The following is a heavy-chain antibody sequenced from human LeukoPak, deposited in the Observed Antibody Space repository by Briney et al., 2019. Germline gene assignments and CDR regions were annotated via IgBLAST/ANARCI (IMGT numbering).Heavy chain of an antibody. D-gene: IGHD4-11*01. V-gene: IGHV3-33*01. Sequence: PGGSLRLSCAASGFTFSSYGMHWVRQAPGKGLEWVAVIWYDGSNKYYADSVKGRFTISRDNSKNTLYPQMNSLRAEDTAVYYCARDRKRLHAFDIWGQGTMVTVSS. J-gene: IGHJ3*02. CDR2: IWYDGSNK. CDR3: ARDRKRLHAFDI. CDR1: GFTFSSYG.